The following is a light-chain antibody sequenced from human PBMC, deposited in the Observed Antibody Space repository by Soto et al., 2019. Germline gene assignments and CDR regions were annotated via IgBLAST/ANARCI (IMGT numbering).Light chain of an antibody. V-gene: IGKV1-33*01. CDR1: QDISHY. J-gene: IGKJ5*01. Sequence: DIQMTQSPSSLSASVGDRVTIPCRASQDISHYLNWYQQRPGKAPKLLIYDASNLERGVPSRFSGTRSGTHFTFAITSLQPEDVATYYCQQSDSLPITFGQGTRLEI. CDR3: QQSDSLPIT. CDR2: DAS.